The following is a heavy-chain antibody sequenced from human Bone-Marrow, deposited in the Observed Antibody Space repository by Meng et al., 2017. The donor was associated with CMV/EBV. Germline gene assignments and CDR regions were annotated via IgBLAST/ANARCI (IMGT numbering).Heavy chain of an antibody. J-gene: IGHJ4*02. Sequence: GESLKISCAASGFTFSSYSMNWVRQTPGKGLEWVSSISTSSSSIYYADSVKGRFTISRDNAKNSLYLQMNSLRAEDTAVYYCARDTFRKIHLFVDWGQGTLVTVSS. D-gene: IGHD3-16*01. CDR3: ARDTFRKIHLFVD. CDR1: GFTFSSYS. CDR2: ISTSSSSI. V-gene: IGHV3-21*01.